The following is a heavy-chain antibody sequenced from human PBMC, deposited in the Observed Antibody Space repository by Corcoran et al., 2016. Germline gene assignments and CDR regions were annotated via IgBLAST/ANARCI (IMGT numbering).Heavy chain of an antibody. V-gene: IGHV3-53*01. D-gene: IGHD6-19*01. Sequence: EVQLVESGGGLIQPGGSLRLSCAASGFTVSSNYMSWVRQAPGKGLEWVSVIYSGGSTYYADSVKGRFTISRDNSQNTRYLQLNSLRAEDTAVYYCARRSSSDDFDIWGQGTMVTVSS. CDR3: ARRSSSDDFDI. CDR2: IYSGGST. J-gene: IGHJ3*02. CDR1: GFTVSSNY.